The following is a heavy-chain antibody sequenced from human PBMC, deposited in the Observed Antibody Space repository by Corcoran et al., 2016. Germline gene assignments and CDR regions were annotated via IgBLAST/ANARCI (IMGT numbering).Heavy chain of an antibody. Sequence: QITLKESGPTLVKPTQTITLTCTFSGFSHRTSEVGVGWMRQPPGKALEWLALIYWDDDKRYSPSLKSRLNITKDTSKNQVVLTMTNMDPVDTATYYCAHLWVSRPGYWGQGTLVTVSS. D-gene: IGHD3-10*01. V-gene: IGHV2-5*02. CDR3: AHLWVSRPGY. CDR1: GFSHRTSEVG. J-gene: IGHJ4*02. CDR2: IYWDDDK.